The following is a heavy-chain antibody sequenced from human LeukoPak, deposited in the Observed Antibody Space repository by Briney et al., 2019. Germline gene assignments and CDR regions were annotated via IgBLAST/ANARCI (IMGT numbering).Heavy chain of an antibody. Sequence: PGGSLRLSCAASGFTFDDYAMHWVRQAPGKGLEWVSLISWDGGSTYYADSVKGRFIISRDNSKNSLYLQMNSLRAEDTALYYCAKDEYSSYMDVWGKGTTVTVSS. J-gene: IGHJ6*03. CDR2: ISWDGGST. CDR1: GFTFDDYA. CDR3: AKDEYSSYMDV. V-gene: IGHV3-43D*03. D-gene: IGHD3-22*01.